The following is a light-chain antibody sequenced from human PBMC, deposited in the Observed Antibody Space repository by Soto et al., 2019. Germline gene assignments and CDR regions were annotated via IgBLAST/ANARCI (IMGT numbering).Light chain of an antibody. CDR1: QSVSSSY. CDR3: QQYGSSPWT. V-gene: IGKV3-20*01. CDR2: GAY. Sequence: EIVLTQSPGTLSLSPGERATLSCRASQSVSSSYLAWYQQKPGQAPRLLIYGAYSRATGIQDRFSGSGSGTDFTLTIRRLEPEDFAVYYCQQYGSSPWTFGQGTKVDIK. J-gene: IGKJ1*01.